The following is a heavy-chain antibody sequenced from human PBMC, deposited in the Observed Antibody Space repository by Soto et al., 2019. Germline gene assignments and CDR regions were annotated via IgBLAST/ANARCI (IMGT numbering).Heavy chain of an antibody. Sequence: PGGSLRLSCAASGFTFSSYAMSWVRQAPGKGLEWVSAISGSGGSTYYADSVKGRFTISRDNSKNTLYLQMNSLRAEDTAVYYCAKERKWYCSGGSCYSSFDYWGQGTLVTVSS. CDR1: GFTFSSYA. CDR2: ISGSGGST. D-gene: IGHD2-15*01. J-gene: IGHJ4*02. CDR3: AKERKWYCSGGSCYSSFDY. V-gene: IGHV3-23*01.